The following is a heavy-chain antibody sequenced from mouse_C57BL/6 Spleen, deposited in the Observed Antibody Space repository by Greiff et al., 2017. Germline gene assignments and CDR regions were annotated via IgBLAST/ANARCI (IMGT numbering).Heavy chain of an antibody. D-gene: IGHD3-2*02. CDR3: ARKTAQCGAMDY. Sequence: VHVKQSGAELVKPGASVKLSCTASGFNIKDYYMHWVKQRTEQGLEWIGRIDPEDGETKYAPQFQGKATITADTSSNTAYLQLSSLTSEDTAVYDCARKTAQCGAMDYWGQGTSVTVSS. CDR1: GFNIKDYY. V-gene: IGHV14-2*01. J-gene: IGHJ4*01. CDR2: IDPEDGET.